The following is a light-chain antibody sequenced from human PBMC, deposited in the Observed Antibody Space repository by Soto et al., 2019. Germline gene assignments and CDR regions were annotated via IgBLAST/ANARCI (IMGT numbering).Light chain of an antibody. CDR1: QSISGS. J-gene: IGKJ1*01. CDR3: QQYNGYWT. V-gene: IGKV1-5*03. CDR2: EAS. Sequence: DIQMTQSPSTLSASVGDRVTITCRASQSISGSLAWYQQKPGKAPKLLIYEASNLKSGVPSRFSGSGSGTEYTLTISSLQPDDSASYYCQQYNGYWTVGQGTRVEIK.